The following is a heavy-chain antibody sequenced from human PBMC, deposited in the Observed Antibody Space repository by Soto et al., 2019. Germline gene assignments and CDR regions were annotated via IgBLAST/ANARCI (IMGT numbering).Heavy chain of an antibody. V-gene: IGHV1-18*01. CDR1: GYTFTSYG. Sequence: QVQLVQSGAEVKKPGAPVKVSCKASGYTFTSYGISWVRQAPGQGVEWMGWISPYNGNTIYVQKLQGRVTMTTDTSTSTAYMELRSLTSDDTAVYYCARERGGVYCSGGTCYSGFDYWGQGTLVTVSS. CDR2: ISPYNGNT. D-gene: IGHD2-15*01. CDR3: ARERGGVYCSGGTCYSGFDY. J-gene: IGHJ4*02.